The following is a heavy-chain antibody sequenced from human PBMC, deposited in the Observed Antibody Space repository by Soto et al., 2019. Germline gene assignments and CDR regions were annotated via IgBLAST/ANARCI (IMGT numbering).Heavy chain of an antibody. D-gene: IGHD3-3*01. CDR3: AREQYDFRGCSYYYAMEV. J-gene: IGHJ6*02. V-gene: IGHV4-61*03. CDR2: IYYTGST. Sequence: QVQLQESGPGLVKPSEPLSLPCTVSGGSVSSESHCWSWIRQTPGKGMEWLGYIYYTGSTHYNHAIRGRVTRSLATSRYDLSLRLRSVPPADTAVYYCAREQYDFRGCSYYYAMEVWGHGTKVTVSS. CDR1: GGSVSSESHC.